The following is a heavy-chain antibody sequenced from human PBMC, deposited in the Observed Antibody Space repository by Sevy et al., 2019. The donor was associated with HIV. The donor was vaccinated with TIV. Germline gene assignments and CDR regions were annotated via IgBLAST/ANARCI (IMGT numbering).Heavy chain of an antibody. CDR2: IYYSRST. Sequence: SETLSLTCSVSGDSISGYYWSWIRQPPGKGLEWIGYIYYSRSTNYNPPLKSRVTISKDTSNNQFSLKLGSVTAADTAVYYCARGSPQHYYGMDVWGQGTTVTVSS. J-gene: IGHJ6*02. V-gene: IGHV4-59*12. D-gene: IGHD6-13*01. CDR1: GDSISGYY. CDR3: ARGSPQHYYGMDV.